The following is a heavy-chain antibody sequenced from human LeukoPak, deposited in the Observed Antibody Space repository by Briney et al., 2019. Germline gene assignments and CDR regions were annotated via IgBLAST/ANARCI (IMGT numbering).Heavy chain of an antibody. D-gene: IGHD3-22*01. CDR1: GYTFTSYG. J-gene: IGHJ4*02. Sequence: ASVKVSCKASGYTFTSYGISWVRQAPGQGLEWMGWISAYNGNTNYAQKLQGRVTMTTDTSTSTAYMELRSLRSHDTVVYYCARDRYYDSSGYYSSYWGQGTLVTVSS. CDR2: ISAYNGNT. CDR3: ARDRYYDSSGYYSSY. V-gene: IGHV1-18*01.